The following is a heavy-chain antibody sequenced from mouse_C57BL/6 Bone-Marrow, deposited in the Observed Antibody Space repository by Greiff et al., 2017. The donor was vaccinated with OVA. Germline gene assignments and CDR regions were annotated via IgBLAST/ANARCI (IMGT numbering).Heavy chain of an antibody. CDR3: ARSNAGKDY. D-gene: IGHD4-1*01. V-gene: IGHV1-19*01. CDR2: INPYNGGT. Sequence: VQLQQSGPVLVKPGASVKMSCKASGYTFTDYYMNWVKQSHGKSLEWIGVINPYNGGTSYNQKFKGKATLTVDKSSSTAYMELNSLTSEDSAVYYCARSNAGKDYWGQGTTLTVSS. J-gene: IGHJ2*01. CDR1: GYTFTDYY.